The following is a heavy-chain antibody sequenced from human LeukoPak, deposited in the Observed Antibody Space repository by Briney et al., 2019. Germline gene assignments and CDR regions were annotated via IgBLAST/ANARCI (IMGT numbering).Heavy chain of an antibody. CDR3: GRGADYSDY. Sequence: GGSLRLSCAASGFTFSYYWMHWVRQAPGKGLVWVSRINSDGSSTTYADSVKGRFTISRDNAKNTLYLQMNSLRAEDTAVYYCGRGADYSDYWGQGTLVTLSS. CDR1: GFTFSYYW. V-gene: IGHV3-74*01. CDR2: INSDGSST. D-gene: IGHD1-26*01. J-gene: IGHJ4*02.